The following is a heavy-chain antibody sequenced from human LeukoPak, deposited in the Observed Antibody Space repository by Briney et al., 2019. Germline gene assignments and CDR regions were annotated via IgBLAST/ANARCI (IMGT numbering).Heavy chain of an antibody. D-gene: IGHD2-21*01. CDR3: SRDLLGVVVIAHNWFDP. V-gene: IGHV1-69*04. CDR1: GGTFSSYT. CDR2: IIPILGIA. Sequence: ASVKVSCKASGGTFSSYTISWVRQAPGQGLEWMGRIIPILGIANYAQKFQGRVTITADKSTSTAYMELSSLRSEDPAVYYFSRDLLGVVVIAHNWFDPGGQGTLVTVS. J-gene: IGHJ5*02.